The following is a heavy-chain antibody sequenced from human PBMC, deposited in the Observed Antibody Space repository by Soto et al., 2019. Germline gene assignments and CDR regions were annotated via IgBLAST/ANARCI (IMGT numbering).Heavy chain of an antibody. Sequence: EVQRVESGGGLVQPGGSLRLSCAASGFTISSYSMNWVRQAPGKGLEWVSYISSSSSTIYYADSVKGRFTISRDNAKNSLYLQMNSLRDEDTAVYYCARGDNDSSGYSSLNWFDPWGQGTLVTVSS. CDR1: GFTISSYS. V-gene: IGHV3-48*02. CDR2: ISSSSSTI. D-gene: IGHD3-22*01. J-gene: IGHJ5*02. CDR3: ARGDNDSSGYSSLNWFDP.